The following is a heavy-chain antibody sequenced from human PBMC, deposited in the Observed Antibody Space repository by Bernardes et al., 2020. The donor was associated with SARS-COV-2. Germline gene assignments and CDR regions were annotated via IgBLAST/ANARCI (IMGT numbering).Heavy chain of an antibody. D-gene: IGHD3-22*01. V-gene: IGHV1-69*04. CDR3: ARGFGYYYDSSSYFTY. CDR1: GGTFSNHA. J-gene: IGHJ4*02. Sequence: SVKVSCKASGGTFSNHAIIWVRQAPGQGLEWLGRIIPFVGVADYEQKYQGRVTITADKSTTTAYMELTSLRSEDTAVYYCARGFGYYYDSSSYFTYWGQGTLVTVSS. CDR2: IIPFVGVA.